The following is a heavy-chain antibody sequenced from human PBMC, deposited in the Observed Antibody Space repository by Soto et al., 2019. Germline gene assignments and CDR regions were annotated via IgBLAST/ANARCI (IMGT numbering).Heavy chain of an antibody. CDR1: GFTFSSYG. Sequence: PGGSLRLSCAASGFTFSSYGMHWVRQAPGKGLEWVAVIWYDGSNKYYADSVKGRSTISRDNSKNTLYLQMNSLRAEDTAVYYCARSGYCSSTSCYSSYYGMDVWGQGTTVTVSS. CDR3: ARSGYCSSTSCYSSYYGMDV. D-gene: IGHD2-2*01. J-gene: IGHJ6*02. CDR2: IWYDGSNK. V-gene: IGHV3-33*01.